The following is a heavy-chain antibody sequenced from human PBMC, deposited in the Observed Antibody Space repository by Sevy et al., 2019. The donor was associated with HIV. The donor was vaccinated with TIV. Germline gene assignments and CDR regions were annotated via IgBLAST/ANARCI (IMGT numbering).Heavy chain of an antibody. J-gene: IGHJ2*01. V-gene: IGHV3-30-3*01. D-gene: IGHD6-19*01. CDR3: ARVRIAVAWDWYFDL. CDR2: ISYDGSNK. Sequence: GGSLRLSCAASGFTFSSYAMHWVRQAPGKGLEWVAVISYDGSNKYYADSVKGRFTISRDNSKNTLYLQMNSLRAEDTAVYYCARVRIAVAWDWYFDLWGRGTLVTVSS. CDR1: GFTFSSYA.